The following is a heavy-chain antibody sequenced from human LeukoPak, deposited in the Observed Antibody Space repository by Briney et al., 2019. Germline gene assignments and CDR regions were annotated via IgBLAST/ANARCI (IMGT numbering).Heavy chain of an antibody. J-gene: IGHJ4*02. Sequence: ASVKVSCKASGYTFTSYGISWVRQAPGQGLEWMGWINPNSGGTNYAQKFQGRVTMTRDTSISTAYMELSRLRSDDTAVYYCAREPSPSIVVVPAAIDYWGQGTLVTVSS. V-gene: IGHV1-2*02. CDR2: INPNSGGT. CDR1: GYTFTSYG. D-gene: IGHD2-2*01. CDR3: AREPSPSIVVVPAAIDY.